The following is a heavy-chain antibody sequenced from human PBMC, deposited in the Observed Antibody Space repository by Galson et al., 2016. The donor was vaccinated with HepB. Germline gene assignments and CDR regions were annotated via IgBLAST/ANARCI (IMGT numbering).Heavy chain of an antibody. CDR3: ARGGYYGSGRTVNLVEYFQH. Sequence: SLRLSCAASGFTFDDYAMHWVRQAPGKGLEWVSGISWNSGSIGYADSVKGRFTISRDYAKNFLYLQMNSLRAEDTALYYCARGGYYGSGRTVNLVEYFQHWGQGTLVIVSS. D-gene: IGHD3-10*01. V-gene: IGHV3-9*01. CDR2: ISWNSGSI. CDR1: GFTFDDYA. J-gene: IGHJ1*01.